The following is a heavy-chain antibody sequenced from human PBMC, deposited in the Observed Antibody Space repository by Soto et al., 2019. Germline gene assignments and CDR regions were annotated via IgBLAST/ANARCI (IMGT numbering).Heavy chain of an antibody. V-gene: IGHV3-30*18. CDR1: GFTFSSYG. J-gene: IGHJ4*02. CDR2: ISYDGSNK. Sequence: GSLRLSCAASGFTFSSYGMHWVRQAPGKWLEWVAVISYDGSNKYYADSVKGRFTISRDNSKNTLYLQMNNLRAEDSGLYYCTKRPRPISTGTGAYWGQGTQVTVSS. D-gene: IGHD3-10*01. CDR3: TKRPRPISTGTGAY.